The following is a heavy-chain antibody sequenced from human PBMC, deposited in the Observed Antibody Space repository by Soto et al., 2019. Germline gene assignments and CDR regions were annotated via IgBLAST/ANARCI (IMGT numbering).Heavy chain of an antibody. Sequence: LRLSCAASGFTFDDYAMHWVRQVPGKGLEWVSGINRNSGSIGYGDSVKGRFAISRDNAKNSQHLQMNSLSAEDTAFYYCVKDESINWYSGHFRHWGQGTLVTVSS. V-gene: IGHV3-9*01. D-gene: IGHD6-13*01. J-gene: IGHJ1*01. CDR3: VKDESINWYSGHFRH. CDR2: INRNSGSI. CDR1: GFTFDDYA.